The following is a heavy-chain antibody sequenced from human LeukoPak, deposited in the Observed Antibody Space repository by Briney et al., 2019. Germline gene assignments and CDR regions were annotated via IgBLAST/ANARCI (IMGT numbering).Heavy chain of an antibody. D-gene: IGHD6-13*01. J-gene: IGHJ4*02. CDR1: GGSISSSNW. Sequence: SGTLSLTCAVSGGSISSSNWWSWVRQPPGKGLEWIREIYHNGSTNYNPSLKSRVTISVDKSKTQFSLKLSSVTAADTAVYYCATGKYSSSWVDYWGQGTLVTVSS. CDR2: IYHNGST. CDR3: ATGKYSSSWVDY. V-gene: IGHV4-4*02.